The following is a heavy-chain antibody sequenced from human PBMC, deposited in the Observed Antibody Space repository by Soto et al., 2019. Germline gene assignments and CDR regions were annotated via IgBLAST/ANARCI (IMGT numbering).Heavy chain of an antibody. CDR2: IYYLGNT. J-gene: IGHJ4*02. V-gene: IGHV4-39*01. D-gene: IGHD3-22*01. Sequence: ETLSLTCTVSGGSISSSSSYWGWIRQPPGKGLEWVGSIYYLGNTYYNPSLGSRVTISVDTSKNQFSLKLRSVTAADTAVFYCAGLYPYESSGYPLTYWGQGALVTVSS. CDR3: AGLYPYESSGYPLTY. CDR1: GGSISSSSSY.